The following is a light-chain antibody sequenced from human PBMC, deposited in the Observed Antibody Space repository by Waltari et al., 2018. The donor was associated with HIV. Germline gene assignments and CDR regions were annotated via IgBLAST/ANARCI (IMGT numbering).Light chain of an antibody. CDR1: SSDVGSFNH. CDR2: EVT. Sequence: QSALTPPASVSGSPGPSITISCTGTSSDVGSFNHVPCYQHPPGKAPKLIIHEVTKRPPWVSKRCSGSKSGNTASPTSSGRQADDEADYHCCSYVGSRTLLFGGGTKVTVL. J-gene: IGLJ3*02. V-gene: IGLV2-23*02. CDR3: CSYVGSRTLL.